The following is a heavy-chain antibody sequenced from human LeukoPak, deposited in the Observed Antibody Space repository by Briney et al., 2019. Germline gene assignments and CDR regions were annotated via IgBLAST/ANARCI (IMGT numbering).Heavy chain of an antibody. CDR3: ARDLELERNRWNYFES. D-gene: IGHD1-1*01. Sequence: ASETLSLTCTVSGNSISSFFWSWIRQPPGKGLEWIGSMHYSGDSKYNPSLRSRVSLSIDTSKQQFSLRLSSVTAADTAVYYCARDLELERNRWNYFESWGQGALVTVSS. J-gene: IGHJ4*02. V-gene: IGHV4-59*01. CDR2: MHYSGDS. CDR1: GNSISSFF.